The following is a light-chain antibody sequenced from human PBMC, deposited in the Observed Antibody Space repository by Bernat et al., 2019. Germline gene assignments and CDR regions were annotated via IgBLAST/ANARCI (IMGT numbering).Light chain of an antibody. J-gene: IGKJ2*01. CDR2: GAS. CDR3: QQYENSRRT. V-gene: IGKV3-20*01. Sequence: FLTQSPYTLSLSPGERATPSCRASQSVTTSHVAWYQHKPGQAPRLLIYGASNRATGIPDRFSGSGSGTDFTLTINRLEPEDFAVYFCQQYENSRRTFGQGTKLEI. CDR1: QSVTTSH.